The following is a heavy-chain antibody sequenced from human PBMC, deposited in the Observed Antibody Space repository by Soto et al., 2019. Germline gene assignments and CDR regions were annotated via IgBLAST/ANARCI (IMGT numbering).Heavy chain of an antibody. J-gene: IGHJ4*02. Sequence: KPSETLSLTCTVSGGSVSSGSYYWSWIRQPPGKGLEWIGYIYYSGSTNYNPSLKSRVTISVDTSKNQFSLKLSSVTAADTAVYYCARGAVYYDSSGYFDYWGQGTLVTVSS. CDR2: IYYSGST. D-gene: IGHD3-22*01. CDR3: ARGAVYYDSSGYFDY. CDR1: GGSVSSGSYY. V-gene: IGHV4-61*01.